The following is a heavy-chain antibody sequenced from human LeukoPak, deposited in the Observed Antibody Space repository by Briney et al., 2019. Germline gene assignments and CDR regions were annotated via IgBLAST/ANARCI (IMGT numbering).Heavy chain of an antibody. CDR3: ARGGGVAAAFDY. Sequence: ASVKVSCKASGYTFTAYYIHWVRQAPGQGLEWMGGIIPIFGTANYAQKFQGRVTITADESTSTAYMELSSLRSEDTAVYYCARGGGVAAAFDYWGQGTLVTVSS. CDR2: IIPIFGTA. CDR1: GYTFTAYY. J-gene: IGHJ4*02. D-gene: IGHD3-16*01. V-gene: IGHV1-69*13.